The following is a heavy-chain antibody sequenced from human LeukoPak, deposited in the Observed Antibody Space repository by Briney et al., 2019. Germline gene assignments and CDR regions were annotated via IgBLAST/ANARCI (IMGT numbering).Heavy chain of an antibody. CDR3: ARRTGVGDTGDFDY. Sequence: GESLQISCEGSGYRFSNYWLGWVRQMPGKGLEWMGIIYPGDSDTRYSPSFQGQVTISADTSISTAYLQWSSLKASDTAMYYCARRTGVGDTGDFDYWGQGTLVTVSS. D-gene: IGHD1-26*01. J-gene: IGHJ4*02. V-gene: IGHV5-51*01. CDR1: GYRFSNYW. CDR2: IYPGDSDT.